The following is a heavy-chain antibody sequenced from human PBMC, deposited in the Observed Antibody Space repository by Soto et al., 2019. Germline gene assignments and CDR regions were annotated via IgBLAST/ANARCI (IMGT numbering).Heavy chain of an antibody. D-gene: IGHD3-3*01. J-gene: IGHJ4*02. V-gene: IGHV3-20*04. CDR2: INWNGVET. Sequence: DVQLVESGGDMVRPGASLRLSCAASGFIFDDYGMNWVRQTPDKGLEWVAFINWNGVETRYGDSMKGRFTVSRDNARNTVYLQVDSLRLEDTALHFCARDRGGGGYDFDYWGQGTRVTVSS. CDR1: GFIFDDYG. CDR3: ARDRGGGGYDFDY.